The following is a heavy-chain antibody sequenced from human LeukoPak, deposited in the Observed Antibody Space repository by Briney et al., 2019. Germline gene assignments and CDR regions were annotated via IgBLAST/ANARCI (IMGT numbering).Heavy chain of an antibody. Sequence: PGGSLRLSCAASGFTFSSYWMSWVRQAPGKGLEWVANIKQDGSEKYHVDSVKGRFTISRDNAKNSLYLQMNSLRAEDTAVYYCARIKSSGWYEYWGQGTLVTVSS. V-gene: IGHV3-7*01. J-gene: IGHJ4*02. CDR2: IKQDGSEK. CDR3: ARIKSSGWYEY. CDR1: GFTFSSYW. D-gene: IGHD6-19*01.